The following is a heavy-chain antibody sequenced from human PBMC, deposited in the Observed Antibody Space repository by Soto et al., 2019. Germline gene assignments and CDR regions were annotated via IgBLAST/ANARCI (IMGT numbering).Heavy chain of an antibody. D-gene: IGHD6-13*01. CDR1: GGSISNFY. V-gene: IGHV4-59*08. J-gene: IGHJ6*02. CDR3: GRAHRDLQQLVHYYYSMDV. CDR2: IHLSGST. Sequence: PSETLSLTCTVSGGSISNFYWSWIRQPPGKRLEWIGYIHLSGSTNYNPSLKSRVTISVDTSKNQFSLKLTSVTAADTAVYYCGRAHRDLQQLVHYYYSMDVWGQGTTVTVSS.